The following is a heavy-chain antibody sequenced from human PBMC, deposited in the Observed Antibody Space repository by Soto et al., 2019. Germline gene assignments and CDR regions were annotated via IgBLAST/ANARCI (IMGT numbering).Heavy chain of an antibody. D-gene: IGHD1-1*01. J-gene: IGHJ4*02. V-gene: IGHV4-59*01. CDR3: ARVAYDCAWNAYYFDY. CDR2: RHNSGTT. CDR1: GGSIRIYY. Sequence: TSETLSLTXSVSGGSIRIYYWGWVRQPPGKGLEWIGYRHNSGTTNYNPALKSRVTISLDTSKNHFSLNLSSVTAADTAVYYCARVAYDCAWNAYYFDYWGQGTLVTVS.